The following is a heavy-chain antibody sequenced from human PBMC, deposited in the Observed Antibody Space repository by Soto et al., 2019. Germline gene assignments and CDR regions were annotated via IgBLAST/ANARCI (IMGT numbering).Heavy chain of an antibody. CDR2: IYHSGTT. D-gene: IGHD1-1*01. CDR3: ARATAPCWFDP. J-gene: IGHJ5*02. V-gene: IGHV4-31*03. CDR1: GASISTGGYY. Sequence: QVRLQESGPGLVKPSQTLSLTCIVSGASISTGGYYWSWIRQHTGKGLELIGYIYHSGTTYYNPYLESRLSISAVSYNNLLSLNLTSVTAADTAIYYYARATAPCWFDPCGQVTQVTASS.